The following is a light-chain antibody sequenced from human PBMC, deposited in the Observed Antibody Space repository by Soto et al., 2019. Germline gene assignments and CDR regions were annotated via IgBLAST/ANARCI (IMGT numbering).Light chain of an antibody. J-gene: IGLJ2*01. V-gene: IGLV3-21*02. Sequence: SYVLTQPPSVSEAPGQTARITCGGNNIGNKIVHWYQQKPGQAPALVRYGDSDRPSGIPQRFSGSNSGNTATLTISRVEAGDEADYYCQVWDNISDRPVFGGGTQLTVL. CDR2: GDS. CDR3: QVWDNISDRPV. CDR1: NIGNKI.